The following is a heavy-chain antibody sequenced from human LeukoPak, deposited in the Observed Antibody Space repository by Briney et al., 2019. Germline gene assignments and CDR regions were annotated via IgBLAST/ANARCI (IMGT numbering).Heavy chain of an antibody. CDR3: ARGGMYYYGSVHFDY. CDR1: GGSISSGGYY. D-gene: IGHD3-10*01. CDR2: IYYSGST. J-gene: IGHJ4*02. Sequence: SQTLSLTCTVSGGSISSGGYYWSWIRQHPGKGLEWIGYIYYSGSTYYNPSLKSRVTISVDTSKNQFSLKLSSVTAADTAVYYCARGGMYYYGSVHFDYWGQGTLVTVSS. V-gene: IGHV4-31*03.